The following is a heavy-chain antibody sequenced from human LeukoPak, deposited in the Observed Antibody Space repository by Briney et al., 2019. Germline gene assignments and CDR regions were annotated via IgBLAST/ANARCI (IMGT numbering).Heavy chain of an antibody. CDR3: AKDRVTYSSGWNVDY. J-gene: IGHJ4*02. V-gene: IGHV3-23*01. Sequence: GGSLRLSCAASGFTFSSYAMSWVRQAPGKGLEWVSAISGSGGTTYYADSVKGRSTISRDNSKNTLYLQMNSLRAEDTAVYYCAKDRVTYSSGWNVDYWGQGTLVTVSS. CDR2: ISGSGGTT. D-gene: IGHD6-19*01. CDR1: GFTFSSYA.